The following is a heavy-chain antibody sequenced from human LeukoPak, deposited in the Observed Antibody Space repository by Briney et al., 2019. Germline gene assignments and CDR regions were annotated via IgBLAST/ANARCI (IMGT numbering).Heavy chain of an antibody. Sequence: PGRSLRLSCAASGFTFSSLAMHWVRQAPGKGLEWVAVIAYDGSDKYYADSVRGRFTISRDNSKNTVYLQMNNLKTEDTAVYYCASVLDYWGQGILVTVSS. V-gene: IGHV3-30*04. CDR1: GFTFSSLA. J-gene: IGHJ4*02. CDR3: ASVLDY. CDR2: IAYDGSDK.